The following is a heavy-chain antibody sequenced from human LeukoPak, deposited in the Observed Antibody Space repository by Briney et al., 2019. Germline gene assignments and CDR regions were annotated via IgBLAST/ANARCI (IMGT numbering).Heavy chain of an antibody. CDR1: GYSISSGYYW. CDR3: ARILYGSGSFDY. D-gene: IGHD3-10*01. Sequence: TLSLTCTVSGYSISSGYYWGWIRQPPGKALEWLARIDWDDDKYYSTSLKTRLTISKDTSKNQVVLTMTNMDPVDTATYYCARILYGSGSFDYWGQGTLVTVSS. V-gene: IGHV2-70*11. J-gene: IGHJ4*02. CDR2: IDWDDDK.